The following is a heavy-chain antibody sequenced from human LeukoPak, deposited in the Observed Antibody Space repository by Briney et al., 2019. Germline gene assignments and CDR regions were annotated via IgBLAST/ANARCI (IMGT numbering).Heavy chain of an antibody. J-gene: IGHJ6*02. CDR2: INPNSGGT. D-gene: IGHD2-15*01. CDR3: GVAYYYYYGMDV. V-gene: IGHV1-2*02. CDR1: GGTFSSYA. Sequence: ASVKVSCKASGGTFSSYAISWVRQAPGQGLEWMGWINPNSGGTNYAQKFQGRVTMTRDTSISTAYMELSRLRSDDTAVYYCGVAYYYYYGMDVWGQGTTVTVSS.